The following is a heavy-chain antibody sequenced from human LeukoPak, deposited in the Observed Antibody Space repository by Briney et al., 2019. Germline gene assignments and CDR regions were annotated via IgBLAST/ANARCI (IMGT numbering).Heavy chain of an antibody. Sequence: ASVKVSCKASGYTFTSYDINWVRQATGQGLEWMGWMNPNSGNTGYAQKFQGRVTMTRSTSISTAYMELSSLRSEDTAVYYCARAWYSSSSYGYWGQGTLVTVSS. CDR2: MNPNSGNT. J-gene: IGHJ4*02. D-gene: IGHD6-6*01. V-gene: IGHV1-8*01. CDR1: GYTFTSYD. CDR3: ARAWYSSSSYGY.